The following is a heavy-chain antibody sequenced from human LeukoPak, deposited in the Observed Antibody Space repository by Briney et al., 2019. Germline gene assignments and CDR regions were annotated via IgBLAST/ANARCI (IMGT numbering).Heavy chain of an antibody. D-gene: IGHD3-10*01. CDR3: ARDLGYFGSGSYSGWFDP. CDR1: GGSIDNHY. Sequence: SETLSLTCSVSGGSIDNHYWTWIRRPPGKGLEWIGHIYYSGSTTYNPSLKSRVTISVDTSKNQFSLKLSSVTPADTAAYYCARDLGYFGSGSYSGWFDPWGQGTLVTVSS. CDR2: IYYSGST. J-gene: IGHJ5*02. V-gene: IGHV4-59*11.